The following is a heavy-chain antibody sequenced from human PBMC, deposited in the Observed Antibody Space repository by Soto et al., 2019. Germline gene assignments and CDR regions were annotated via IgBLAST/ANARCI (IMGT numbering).Heavy chain of an antibody. CDR1: GGSISSSSFY. CDR3: ATITIFGVVPNYFDY. Sequence: PSETLSLTCAVSGGSISSSSFYWGWIRQPPGKGLEWIGSFYYSESTYYNPSLKSRVIISVDTSKNQFSLKLSSVTAADTAVYYCATITIFGVVPNYFDYWGQGTLVTSPQ. J-gene: IGHJ4*02. CDR2: FYYSEST. V-gene: IGHV4-39*01. D-gene: IGHD3-3*01.